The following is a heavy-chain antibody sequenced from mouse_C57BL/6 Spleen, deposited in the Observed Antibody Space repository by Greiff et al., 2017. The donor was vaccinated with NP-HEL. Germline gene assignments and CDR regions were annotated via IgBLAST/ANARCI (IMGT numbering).Heavy chain of an antibody. D-gene: IGHD1-1*01. CDR2: IRLKSDNYAT. V-gene: IGHV6-3*01. CDR3: TGFYYYGSSYVRFDY. J-gene: IGHJ2*01. Sequence: EVQLQESGGGLVQPGGSMKLSCVASGFTFSNYWMNWVRQSPEKGLEWVAQIRLKSDNYATHYAESVKGRFTISRDDSKSSVYLQMNNLRAEDTGIYYCTGFYYYGSSYVRFDYWGQGTTLTVSS. CDR1: GFTFSNYW.